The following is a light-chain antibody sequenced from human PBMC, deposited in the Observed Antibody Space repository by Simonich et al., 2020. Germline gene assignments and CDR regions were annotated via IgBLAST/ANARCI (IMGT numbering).Light chain of an antibody. Sequence: DIVMTPSPASLAVSLGERATIHCKSSQSVLYSSNNKNYLAGYQQKPGQPPKLLIYWAATRESGVPDRFSGSGSGTDFTLTISSLQAEDVAVYYCQQYYSTPYTFGQGTKLEIK. J-gene: IGKJ2*01. CDR1: QSVLYSSNNKNY. CDR2: WAA. CDR3: QQYYSTPYT. V-gene: IGKV4-1*01.